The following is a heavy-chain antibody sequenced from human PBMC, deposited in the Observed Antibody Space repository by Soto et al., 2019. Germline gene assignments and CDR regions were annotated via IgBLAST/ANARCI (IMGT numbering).Heavy chain of an antibody. Sequence: GGSLRLSCAASGFTFSSYDMHWVRQDPGKGLEWVAVISYDGSNKYYADSVKGRFTISRDNSKNTLYLQMNSLRTEDTAVYYCATKIVAATSDYWGQGTLVTVSS. V-gene: IGHV3-30*03. CDR1: GFTFSSYD. CDR3: ATKIVAATSDY. J-gene: IGHJ4*02. CDR2: ISYDGSNK. D-gene: IGHD2-15*01.